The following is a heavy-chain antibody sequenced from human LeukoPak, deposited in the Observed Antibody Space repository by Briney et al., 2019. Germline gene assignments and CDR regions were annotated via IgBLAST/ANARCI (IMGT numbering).Heavy chain of an antibody. J-gene: IGHJ4*02. Sequence: SETLSLTCTVSGGSISSSSYYWGWIRQTPGKGLEWIGSIYYSGSTFYSPSLKSRVTISVDTSKNQFSLKLSSVTAADTAVYYCARKPTFATLVGAAPFDYWGQGTLVTVSS. CDR3: ARKPTFATLVGAAPFDY. CDR1: GGSISSSSYY. CDR2: IYYSGST. V-gene: IGHV4-39*01. D-gene: IGHD1-26*01.